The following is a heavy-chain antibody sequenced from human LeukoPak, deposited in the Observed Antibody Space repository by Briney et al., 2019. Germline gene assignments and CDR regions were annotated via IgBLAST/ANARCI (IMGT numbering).Heavy chain of an antibody. J-gene: IGHJ4*02. Sequence: GGSLRLSCAASGFTFSSYGMHWVRQAPGKGPEWVAFIRYDGSNKYYADSVKGRFTISRDNSKNTLYLQMNSLRAEDTAVYYCAKEDYHSSGPGPFHYWGQGTLVTVSS. CDR3: AKEDYHSSGPGPFHY. D-gene: IGHD3-22*01. CDR2: IRYDGSNK. V-gene: IGHV3-30*02. CDR1: GFTFSSYG.